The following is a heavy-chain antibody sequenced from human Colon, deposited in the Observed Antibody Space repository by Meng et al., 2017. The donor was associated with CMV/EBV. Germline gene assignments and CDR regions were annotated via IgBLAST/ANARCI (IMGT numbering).Heavy chain of an antibody. Sequence: ASVKVSCKASGYTFTGYYMHWVRQAPGQGLEWMGWINPNSGGTNYAQKFQDRVTMTRDTSVTTGYMELSGLSSDDTAVYFCARARSTGPHKNFYYYGMDVWGQGTPVTVSS. CDR3: ARARSTGPHKNFYYYGMDV. CDR2: INPNSGGT. V-gene: IGHV1-2*02. CDR1: GYTFTGYY. D-gene: IGHD1-14*01. J-gene: IGHJ6*02.